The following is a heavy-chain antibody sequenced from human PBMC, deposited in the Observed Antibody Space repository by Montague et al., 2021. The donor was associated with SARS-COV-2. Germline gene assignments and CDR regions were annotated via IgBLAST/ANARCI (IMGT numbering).Heavy chain of an antibody. CDR1: GGSISSYY. Sequence: SETLSLTCTVSGGSISSYYWSWIRQPPGKGLEWIGYIYYSGSTNYNPSLKSRVTISVDTSKNQFSLKLSSVTAAGTAVYYCARGSGWMGNAFDIWDQGTMVTVSS. D-gene: IGHD6-19*01. CDR3: ARGSGWMGNAFDI. CDR2: IYYSGST. J-gene: IGHJ3*02. V-gene: IGHV4-59*01.